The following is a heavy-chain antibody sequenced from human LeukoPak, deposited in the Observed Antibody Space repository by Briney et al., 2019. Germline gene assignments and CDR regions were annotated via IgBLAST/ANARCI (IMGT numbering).Heavy chain of an antibody. D-gene: IGHD2-2*02. V-gene: IGHV3-23*01. Sequence: PGGSLRLSCAASGFTFSSYAMNWVRQAPGKGLEWVSLISGRGPSTYYADSVKGRFTVSRDNSKNTLYLQMNNLRAEDTAMYYCARARCSNSDCYMPDWWGQGTLVTVPS. CDR2: ISGRGPST. J-gene: IGHJ4*02. CDR1: GFTFSSYA. CDR3: ARARCSNSDCYMPDW.